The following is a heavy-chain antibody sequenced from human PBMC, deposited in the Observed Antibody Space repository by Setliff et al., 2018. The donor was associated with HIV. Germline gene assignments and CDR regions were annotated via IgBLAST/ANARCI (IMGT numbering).Heavy chain of an antibody. J-gene: IGHJ4*02. V-gene: IGHV4-4*07. CDR3: ARDRYSGSSTDY. D-gene: IGHD1-26*01. CDR1: GGSITNYY. Sequence: SETLSLTCTVSGGSITNYYWSWVRQPAGKGLEWIGRIYTSGSTGYYPSLKSRVTMSVDTSKNQFSLKRTDMTAADTAVYYCARDRYSGSSTDYWGQGTLVTVSS. CDR2: IYTSGST.